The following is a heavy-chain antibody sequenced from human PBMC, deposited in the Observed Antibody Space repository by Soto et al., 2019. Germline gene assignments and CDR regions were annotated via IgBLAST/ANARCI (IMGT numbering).Heavy chain of an antibody. Sequence: QITLKESGPTLVKPTQTLTLTCTFSGFSLSTSGVGVGWIRQPPGKALEWLALIYWDDDKRYSPSLKSRLTITKDTTKNQVVLTMTNMVAVDTATYYCAHRPIRIAVAGTPPYYYYGMDVWGQGTTVTVSS. J-gene: IGHJ6*02. D-gene: IGHD6-19*01. CDR3: AHRPIRIAVAGTPPYYYYGMDV. V-gene: IGHV2-5*02. CDR2: IYWDDDK. CDR1: GFSLSTSGVG.